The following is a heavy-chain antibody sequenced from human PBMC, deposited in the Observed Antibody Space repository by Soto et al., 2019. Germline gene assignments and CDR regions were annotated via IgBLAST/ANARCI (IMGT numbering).Heavy chain of an antibody. D-gene: IGHD2-15*01. J-gene: IGHJ3*02. V-gene: IGHV3-9*01. CDR1: GFTFDDYA. Sequence: EVQLVESGGGLVQPGRSLRLSCAASGFTFDDYAMHWVRQAPGKGLEWVSGISWNSGSIGYAGSVKGRFTISRDNAKNSQYLQMSSLRAEDTALYYCAKVGKYCSGGSCYSGAFDIWGQGTMVTVSS. CDR2: ISWNSGSI. CDR3: AKVGKYCSGGSCYSGAFDI.